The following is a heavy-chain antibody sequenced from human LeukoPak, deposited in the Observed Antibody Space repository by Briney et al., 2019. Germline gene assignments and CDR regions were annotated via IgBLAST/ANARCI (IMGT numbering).Heavy chain of an antibody. J-gene: IGHJ4*02. D-gene: IGHD3-22*01. CDR3: AKDLDYYDSSGYYYPDY. CDR1: GFTFSSYG. CDR2: ISYDGSNK. Sequence: GGSLRLSCAASGFTFSSYGMHWVRQAPGKGLEWVAVISYDGSNKYYADSVKGRFTISRDNSKNTLYLQMNSLRAEDTAVYYCAKDLDYYDSSGYYYPDYWGQGTLVTVSS. V-gene: IGHV3-30*18.